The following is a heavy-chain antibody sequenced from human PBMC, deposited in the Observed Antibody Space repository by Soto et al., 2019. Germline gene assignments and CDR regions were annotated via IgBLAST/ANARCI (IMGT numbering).Heavy chain of an antibody. D-gene: IGHD2-15*01. CDR1: GGSFSGYY. Sequence: SETLSLTCAVYGGSFSGYYWSWIRQPPGKGLEWIGEINHSGSTNYNPSLKSRVTISVDTSKNQFSLKLSSVNAADTAVYYCARKHSTYGMDAWGQGTPAIVSS. V-gene: IGHV4-34*01. CDR3: ARKHSTYGMDA. J-gene: IGHJ6*02. CDR2: INHSGST.